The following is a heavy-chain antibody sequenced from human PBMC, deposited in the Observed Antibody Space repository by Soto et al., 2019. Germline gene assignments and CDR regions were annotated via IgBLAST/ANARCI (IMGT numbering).Heavy chain of an antibody. CDR3: ARDHGETSDY. J-gene: IGHJ4*02. D-gene: IGHD1-1*01. CDR1: GFTFSSYS. CDR2: ISSSSSTI. V-gene: IGHV3-48*01. Sequence: GGSLRLSCAASGFTFSSYSMNWVRQAPGKGLEWVSYISSSSSTIYYADSVKGRFTISRDNAKNSLYLQMNSLRAEDTAVYYCARDHGETSDYWGQGTLVTVSS.